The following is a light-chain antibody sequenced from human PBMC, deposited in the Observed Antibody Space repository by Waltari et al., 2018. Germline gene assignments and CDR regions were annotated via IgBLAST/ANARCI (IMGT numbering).Light chain of an antibody. CDR2: NAS. CDR3: QQRTNWSWT. CDR1: QSVGTY. V-gene: IGKV3-11*01. J-gene: IGKJ1*01. Sequence: EIVLTQSPATLSLSPGERATLSCRASQSVGTYLAWYQQKPGQAPRLLIYNASKGPTGIPTRFSGSGSGTDFTLTISSLEPEDFAVYYCQQRTNWSWTFGQGTKVEIK.